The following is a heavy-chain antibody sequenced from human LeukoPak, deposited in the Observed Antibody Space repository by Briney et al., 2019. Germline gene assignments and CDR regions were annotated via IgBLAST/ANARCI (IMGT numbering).Heavy chain of an antibody. CDR2: IKQDGGEK. Sequence: RGSLRLSCAASGFTFSSYWMSWVRQAPGKGLEWVANIKQDGGEKYYADPVQGRFTVSRDNAKKSLYLQMNSLRAEDTAVYYCARMGGSYGYWGQGTLVTVSS. V-gene: IGHV3-7*01. CDR3: ARMGGSYGY. CDR1: GFTFSSYW. D-gene: IGHD1-26*01. J-gene: IGHJ4*02.